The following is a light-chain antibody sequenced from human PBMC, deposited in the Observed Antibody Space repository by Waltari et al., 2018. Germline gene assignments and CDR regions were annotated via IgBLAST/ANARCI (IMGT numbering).Light chain of an antibody. CDR3: LQYYNTPQT. CDR1: QSVLYSSNNKNY. V-gene: IGKV4-1*01. J-gene: IGKJ1*01. Sequence: DIVMTQSPDSLAVSLGERATINCKSSQSVLYSSNNKNYLAWFQQRPGQHPKLLIYWSSTRESGVPDRFSASGSGTDFTLTISSLQAEDVAVYYCLQYYNTPQTFGQGTRVEIK. CDR2: WSS.